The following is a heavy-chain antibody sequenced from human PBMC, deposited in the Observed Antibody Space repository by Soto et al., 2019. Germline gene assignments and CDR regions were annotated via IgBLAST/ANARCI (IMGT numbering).Heavy chain of an antibody. CDR1: GYSFTSYC. CDR3: ARRITIFGVDDAFDI. CDR2: IYPGDSDT. J-gene: IGHJ3*02. D-gene: IGHD3-3*01. V-gene: IGHV5-51*01. Sequence: VESLKISCKGSGYSFTSYCIGWVRQMPGKGLEWMGIIYPGDSDTRYSPSFQGQVTISADKSISTAYLQWSSLKASDTAMYYCARRITIFGVDDAFDIWGQGTMVTVSS.